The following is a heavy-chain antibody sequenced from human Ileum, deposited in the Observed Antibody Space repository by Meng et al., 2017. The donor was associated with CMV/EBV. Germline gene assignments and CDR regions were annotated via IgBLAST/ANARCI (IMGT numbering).Heavy chain of an antibody. D-gene: IGHD6-13*01. CDR2: IYYSGST. V-gene: IGHV4-61*01. CDR3: ARYEQQLVLGFVY. CDR1: GGSVSSGSYY. J-gene: IGHJ4*02. Sequence: VPGGSVSSGSYYGSWIRRPPRKGLEWIGYIYYSGSTNYNPSLRSRVTISVDTSKNQFSLKLSSVTAADTAVYYCARYEQQLVLGFVYWGQGTLVTSPQ.